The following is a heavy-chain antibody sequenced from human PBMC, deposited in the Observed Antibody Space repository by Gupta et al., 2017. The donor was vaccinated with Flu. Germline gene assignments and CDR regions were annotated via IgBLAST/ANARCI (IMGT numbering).Heavy chain of an antibody. CDR3: ARAHSGSYVTDY. D-gene: IGHD1-26*01. CDR1: GFTFSSYA. V-gene: IGHV3-64*01. J-gene: IGHJ4*01. Sequence: EVQLVESGGGLVQPGGSLRLSCAASGFTFSSYAMHWVRQAPGKGLEYVSAISSNGGSTYYANSVKGRFTISRDNSKNTLYLQMGSLRAEDMAVYYCARAHSGSYVTDYWGQGTLVTVSS. CDR2: ISSNGGST.